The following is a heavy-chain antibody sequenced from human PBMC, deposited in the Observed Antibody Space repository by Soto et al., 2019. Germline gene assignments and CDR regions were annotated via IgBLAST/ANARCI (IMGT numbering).Heavy chain of an antibody. J-gene: IGHJ6*02. Sequence: QVHLVESGGGVVQPGRSPRLSCVASGFTFSNYGMHWVRQAPGKGLEWVAVISYDGSNKYYADSVKGRFTISRDNSKNTLYLQMTSLRTEDTALYYCAKLDEGGLQYAYYAMDVWGQGTTGTVSS. CDR2: ISYDGSNK. CDR1: GFTFSNYG. CDR3: AKLDEGGLQYAYYAMDV. D-gene: IGHD2-15*01. V-gene: IGHV3-30*18.